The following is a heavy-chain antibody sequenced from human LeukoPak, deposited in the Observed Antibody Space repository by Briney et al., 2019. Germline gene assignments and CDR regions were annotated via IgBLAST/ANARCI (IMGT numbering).Heavy chain of an antibody. D-gene: IGHD3/OR15-3a*01. CDR2: IYTSGST. CDR1: GGSISSGSYY. V-gene: IGHV4-61*02. Sequence: PSETLSLTCTVSGGSISSGSYYWSWIRQPAGKGLEWIGRIYTSGSTNYNPSLKSRVTISVDTSKNQFSLKLSSVTAADTAVYYCARVATWKQDWFYYYYMDVWGKGTTVTVSS. J-gene: IGHJ6*03. CDR3: ARVATWKQDWFYYYYMDV.